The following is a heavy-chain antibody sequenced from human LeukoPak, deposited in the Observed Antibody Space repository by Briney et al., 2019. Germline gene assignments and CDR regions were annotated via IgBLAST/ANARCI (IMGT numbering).Heavy chain of an antibody. D-gene: IGHD1-26*01. J-gene: IGHJ4*02. V-gene: IGHV4-38-2*02. Sequence: SETLSLTCTVSGYSISSGYYWGWIRQPPGKGLEWIGSIYHSGSTYYNPSLKSRVTISVDTSKNQFSLKQSSVTAADTAVYYRASVFAGAKGFDYWGQGTLVTVSS. CDR3: ASVFAGAKGFDY. CDR2: IYHSGST. CDR1: GYSISSGYY.